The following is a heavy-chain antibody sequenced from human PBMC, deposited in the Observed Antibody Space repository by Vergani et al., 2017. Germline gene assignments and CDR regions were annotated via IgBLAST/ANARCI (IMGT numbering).Heavy chain of an antibody. V-gene: IGHV4-59*11. Sequence: QVQLQESGPGLVKPSETLSLTCTVPGGSISSHYWSWIRQPPGKGLEWIGYIYYSGSTTYNPSLKSRVTVAVDTSKNQFSLMLSSLTAADTAVYYCSRESVYDILTPSYMYVWGKGTTVTVSS. D-gene: IGHD3-9*01. J-gene: IGHJ6*03. CDR3: SRESVYDILTPSYMYV. CDR1: GGSISSHY. CDR2: IYYSGST.